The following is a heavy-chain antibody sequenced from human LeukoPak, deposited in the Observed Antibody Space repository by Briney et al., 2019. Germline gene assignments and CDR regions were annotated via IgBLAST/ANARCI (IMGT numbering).Heavy chain of an antibody. J-gene: IGHJ4*02. Sequence: PGGSLRLSCAASGFTFSSYSMNWVRQAPGKGLEWVSYISSSGSTIYYADSVKGRFTISRDNAKSSLYLQMNSLRAEDTAIYYCARGLPATLLDYWGQGTLVIVSS. CDR3: ARGLPATLLDY. CDR1: GFTFSSYS. D-gene: IGHD2-2*01. V-gene: IGHV3-48*04. CDR2: ISSSGSTI.